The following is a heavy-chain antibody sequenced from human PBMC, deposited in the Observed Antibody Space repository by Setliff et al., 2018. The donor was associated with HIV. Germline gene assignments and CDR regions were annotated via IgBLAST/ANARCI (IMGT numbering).Heavy chain of an antibody. J-gene: IGHJ4*02. CDR3: AKDWPHRSGFDY. CDR1: GFTFSSYA. CDR2: ISGSGGST. V-gene: IGHV3-23*01. Sequence: AGSLRLPCAASGFTFSSYAMSWVRQAPGKGLEWVSGISGSGGSTYYADSVKGRFTISRDNSKNTLYLQMNSLRAEDTAVYYCAKDWPHRSGFDYWGQETLVTVSS.